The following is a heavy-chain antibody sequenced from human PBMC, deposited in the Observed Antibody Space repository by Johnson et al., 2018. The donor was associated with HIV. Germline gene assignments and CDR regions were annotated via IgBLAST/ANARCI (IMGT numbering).Heavy chain of an antibody. Sequence: VQLVESGGGVVRPGESLRLSCAASGFTFDDYGMSWVRQAPGKGLQWVSGINWNGGSIGYEDSVKGRFTISRDNAENFLYLQMNSLRAEDTAVYYCARDRGAGSSGAFDIWGQGTMVTVSS. CDR2: INWNGGSI. CDR3: ARDRGAGSSGAFDI. J-gene: IGHJ3*02. D-gene: IGHD6-6*01. CDR1: GFTFDDYG. V-gene: IGHV3-20*04.